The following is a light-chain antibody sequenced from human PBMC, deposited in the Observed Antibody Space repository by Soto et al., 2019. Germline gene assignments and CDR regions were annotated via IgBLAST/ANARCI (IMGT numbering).Light chain of an antibody. CDR3: CSYAGSSTYV. J-gene: IGLJ1*01. V-gene: IGLV2-23*01. CDR2: EGS. Sequence: QSVLTQPASVSGSPGQSITISCTGTSSDVGSYNLVSWYQQHPGKAPKLMIYEGSERPSGASNRFSGFKSGNTASLTISGLQAEDEADYYCCSYAGSSTYVFGTGTKVTVL. CDR1: SSDVGSYNL.